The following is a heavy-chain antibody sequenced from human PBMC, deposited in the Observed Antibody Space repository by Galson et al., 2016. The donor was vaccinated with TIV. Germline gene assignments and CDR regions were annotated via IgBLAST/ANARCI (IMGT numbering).Heavy chain of an antibody. CDR1: EFTFSGSW. CDR3: ARELHWSGRDY. J-gene: IGHJ4*02. D-gene: IGHD3-3*01. V-gene: IGHV3-7*01. Sequence: SLRLSCAASEFTFSGSWMSWVRQAPGKGLEWVANIEQDGSEKYYVNSVKGRFTISRDNAKDSVYLQMNSLRAEDTAVYYCARELHWSGRDYWGQGTLVTVSS. CDR2: IEQDGSEK.